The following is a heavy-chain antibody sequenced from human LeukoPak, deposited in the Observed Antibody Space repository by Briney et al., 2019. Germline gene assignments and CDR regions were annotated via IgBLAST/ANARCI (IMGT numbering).Heavy chain of an antibody. D-gene: IGHD3-10*01. J-gene: IGHJ4*02. CDR2: ISYSGTT. CDR3: AANSADYNTLGSSYKV. CDR1: GYSISSGSY. Sequence: PSETLSLTCSVSGYSISSGSYWGWIRQSPGKGLEWIGSISYSGTTYYNPSLKSRVTISVDTSKNQFSLKLSSVTAADTAVYYCAANSADYNTLGSSYKVWGQGTLVTVSS. V-gene: IGHV4-38-2*02.